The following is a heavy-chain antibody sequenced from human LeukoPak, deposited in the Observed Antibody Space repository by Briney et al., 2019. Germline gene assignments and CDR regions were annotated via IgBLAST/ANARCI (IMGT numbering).Heavy chain of an antibody. Sequence: PGGSLRLSCAASGFTFSSYSMNWVRQAPGKGLEWVSYISSSGSTIYYADSVKGRFTISRDNAKNSLYLQMNSLRAEDTAVYYCARTTNDYGDYWGQGTLVTVSS. CDR1: GFTFSSYS. D-gene: IGHD1-1*01. CDR3: ARTTNDYGDY. J-gene: IGHJ4*02. CDR2: ISSSGSTI. V-gene: IGHV3-48*04.